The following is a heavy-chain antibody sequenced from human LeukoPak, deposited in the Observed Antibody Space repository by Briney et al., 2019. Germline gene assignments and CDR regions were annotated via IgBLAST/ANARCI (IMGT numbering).Heavy chain of an antibody. J-gene: IGHJ4*02. Sequence: AGGSLRLSCAATGFTVSSNYMSWVRQAPGKGLEWVSVIYSGGSTYYADSVKGRFTISRDNSKNTLYLQMNSLRAEDTAVYYCARDAVGGYDFYDSSGYSGVVDYWGQGTLVTVSS. CDR3: ARDAVGGYDFYDSSGYSGVVDY. V-gene: IGHV3-66*01. CDR2: IYSGGST. CDR1: GFTVSSNY. D-gene: IGHD3-22*01.